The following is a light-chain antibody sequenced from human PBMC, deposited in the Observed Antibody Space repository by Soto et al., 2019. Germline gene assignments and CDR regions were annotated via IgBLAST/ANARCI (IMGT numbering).Light chain of an antibody. Sequence: EIQITQSPSTLSAYVGDRVTITCRASQSISSWLAWYQQKPGKAPKLLIYDASSFESGVPSRFSGSGSGTEFTLTISSLQPDDFATYYCQQYNSYPLTFGGGTKVDI. CDR3: QQYNSYPLT. CDR2: DAS. V-gene: IGKV1-5*01. CDR1: QSISSW. J-gene: IGKJ4*01.